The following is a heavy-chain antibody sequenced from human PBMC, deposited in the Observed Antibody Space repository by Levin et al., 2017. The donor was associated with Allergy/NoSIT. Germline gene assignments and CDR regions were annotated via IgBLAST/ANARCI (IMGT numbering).Heavy chain of an antibody. Sequence: SLLLFFSSSFFPFLPSFLHWVRQVPRKGLVWVARINSDGGSAYYADFVKGRFTVSRAHAKNTLYLQMNSLRGEDTALYYCARDVSGLWLLSGWFDAWGQGTLVTVSS. CDR2: INSDGGSA. V-gene: IGHV3-74*01. J-gene: IGHJ5*02. CDR1: FFPFLPSF. CDR3: ARDVSGLWLLSGWFDA. D-gene: IGHD5-18*01.